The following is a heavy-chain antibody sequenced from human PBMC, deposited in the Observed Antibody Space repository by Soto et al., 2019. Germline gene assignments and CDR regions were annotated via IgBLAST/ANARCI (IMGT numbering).Heavy chain of an antibody. CDR1: GDSVSSNSAG. J-gene: IGHJ4*01. Sequence: LQSLSLTCAITGDSVSSNSAGWSWVRQSPSRGLEWMGSTYYRSKWYYEYAVSVRGRITINPDTSKKQYSLQLKSVTPEDTAVYFCARGEQYSGRIFDXWGQGTLVTVSX. V-gene: IGHV6-1*01. CDR2: TYYRSKWYY. CDR3: ARGEQYSGRIFDX. D-gene: IGHD1-26*01.